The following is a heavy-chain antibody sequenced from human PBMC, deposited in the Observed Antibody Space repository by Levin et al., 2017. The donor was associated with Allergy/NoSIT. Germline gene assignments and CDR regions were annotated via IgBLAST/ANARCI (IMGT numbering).Heavy chain of an antibody. J-gene: IGHJ4*02. V-gene: IGHV3-23*01. CDR3: AKATRQYCTGATCYPLDH. Sequence: PGGSLRLSCAASGFTFNTYAMTWVRQTPGKGLEYVSVITNSGDNAVYADSVKGRFTMSRDNSRNTLYLQMDSLRAEDTALYYCAKATRQYCTGATCYPLDHWGQGALVTVSS. D-gene: IGHD2-15*01. CDR1: GFTFNTYA. CDR2: ITNSGDNA.